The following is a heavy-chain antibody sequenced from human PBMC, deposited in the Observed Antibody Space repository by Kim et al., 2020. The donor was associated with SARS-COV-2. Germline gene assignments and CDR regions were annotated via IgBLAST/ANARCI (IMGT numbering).Heavy chain of an antibody. J-gene: IGHJ5*02. CDR2: ISGSGGST. CDR1: GFTFSSYA. D-gene: IGHD2-2*01. CDR3: AKDRRPYCSSTSCYKTFWFDP. V-gene: IGHV3-23*01. Sequence: GGSLRLSCAASGFTFSSYAMSWVRQAPGKGLEWVSAISGSGGSTYYADSVKGRFTISRDNSKNTLYLQMNSLRAEDTAVYYCAKDRRPYCSSTSCYKTFWFDPWGQGTLVTVSS.